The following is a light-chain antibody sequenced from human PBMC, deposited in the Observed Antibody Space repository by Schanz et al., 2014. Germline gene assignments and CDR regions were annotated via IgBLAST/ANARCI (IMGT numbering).Light chain of an antibody. CDR1: QSVSSSY. CDR2: GAS. CDR3: QQYNNWPQT. J-gene: IGKJ1*01. V-gene: IGKV3-15*01. Sequence: EIVLTQSPGTLSLSPGDRATLSCRASQSVSSSYLAWYQQKPGQAPRLLIYGASTRATGIPARFSGSGSGTEFTLTISSLQSEDFAGYYCQQYNNWPQTFGQGTKVEVK.